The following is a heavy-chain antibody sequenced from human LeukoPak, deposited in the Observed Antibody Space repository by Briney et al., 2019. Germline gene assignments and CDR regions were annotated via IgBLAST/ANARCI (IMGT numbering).Heavy chain of an antibody. J-gene: IGHJ4*02. CDR1: GFTFSSYS. CDR3: AKDHESDGYPCLDH. Sequence: GGSLRLSCAASGFTFSSYSMNWVRQAPGKGLEWVSTISASGPYYADAVRGRFTISRDNSRNTLSLQMDSLRAEDTAVYYCAKDHESDGYPCLDHWGLGTLVTVSS. CDR2: ISASGP. V-gene: IGHV3-23*01. D-gene: IGHD3-22*01.